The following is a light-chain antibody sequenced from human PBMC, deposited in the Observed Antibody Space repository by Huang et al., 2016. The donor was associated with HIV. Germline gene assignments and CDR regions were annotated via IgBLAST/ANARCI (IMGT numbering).Light chain of an antibody. CDR1: RDISTF. CDR2: AAS. J-gene: IGKJ1*01. CDR3: QKYDSAPRT. Sequence: MTQSPPYLSASIGDRVTLTCRASRDISTFLAWYQQKPGKPPRLLIYAASILHSGVPSRFSGGGSGTNFTLTVSSLQPEDVANYYCQKYDSAPRTFGQWTKLEL. V-gene: IGKV1-27*01.